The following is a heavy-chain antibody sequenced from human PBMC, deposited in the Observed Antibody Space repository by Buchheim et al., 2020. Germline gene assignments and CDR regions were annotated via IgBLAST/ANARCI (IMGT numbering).Heavy chain of an antibody. Sequence: EVQLVESGGGLVQPGGSLRLSCAASGFIFSSYEMNWVRQAPGKGLEWVSYISSGGSTRYYADSVKGRITISRDNAKNSLYLQMSSLRAEDTAVYFCARNNWNQYYFDYWGQGTL. J-gene: IGHJ4*02. V-gene: IGHV3-48*03. CDR2: ISSGGSTR. D-gene: IGHD1-20*01. CDR3: ARNNWNQYYFDY. CDR1: GFIFSSYE.